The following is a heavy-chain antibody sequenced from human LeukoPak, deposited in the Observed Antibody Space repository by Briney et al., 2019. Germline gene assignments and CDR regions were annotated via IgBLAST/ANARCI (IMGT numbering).Heavy chain of an antibody. Sequence: GGSLRLSCAASGFTFSSYGMSWVRQAPGKGLEWVSGIRGSGGTTYYADSVKGRFTISRDNSKNTLYLQMNSLRAEDTAVYYCAKQYKSYSYHYYMDVRGKGTTVTVSS. D-gene: IGHD1-1*01. CDR1: GFTFSSYG. J-gene: IGHJ6*03. CDR2: IRGSGGTT. V-gene: IGHV3-23*01. CDR3: AKQYKSYSYHYYMDV.